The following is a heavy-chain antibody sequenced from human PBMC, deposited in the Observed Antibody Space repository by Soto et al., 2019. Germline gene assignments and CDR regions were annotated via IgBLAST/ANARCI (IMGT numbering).Heavy chain of an antibody. CDR1: GYTFTSYY. CDR2: INPSGGST. Sequence: ASVKVSCKASGYTFTSYYMHWVRQAPGQGLEWMGIINPSGGSTSYAQKFQGRVTMTRDTSTSTVYMELSSLRSEDTAVYYCARERLPITMIVVPSYNWFDPWGQGXLVTVYS. CDR3: ARERLPITMIVVPSYNWFDP. D-gene: IGHD3-22*01. J-gene: IGHJ5*02. V-gene: IGHV1-46*01.